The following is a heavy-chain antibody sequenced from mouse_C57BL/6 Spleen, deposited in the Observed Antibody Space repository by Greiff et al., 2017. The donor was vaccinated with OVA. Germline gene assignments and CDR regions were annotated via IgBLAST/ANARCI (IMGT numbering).Heavy chain of an antibody. D-gene: IGHD2-5*01. CDR3: TRGGSYYSNY. J-gene: IGHJ2*01. CDR1: GYTFTDYE. V-gene: IGHV1-15*01. CDR2: IDPETGGT. Sequence: QVQLQQSGAELVRPGASVTLSCKASGYTFTDYEMHWVKQTPVHGLEWIGAIDPETGGTAYNQKFKGKAILTADKYSSTAYMELRSLTSEDSAVYYCTRGGSYYSNYWNQGTTLTVSS.